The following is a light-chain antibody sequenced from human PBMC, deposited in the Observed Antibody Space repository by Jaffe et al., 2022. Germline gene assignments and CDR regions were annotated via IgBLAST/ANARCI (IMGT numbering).Light chain of an antibody. V-gene: IGLV7-43*01. CDR1: AGAVTYAYY. CDR3: LLYFGGIPV. Sequence: QTVVTQESSLTVSPGGTVTLTCASSAGAVTYAYYPNWYQQKPGQAPRSLIYSTSNKNSWTPARFSGSLLGGKAALTLSSVQPEDEADYYCLLYFGGIPVFGGGTKLTVL. CDR2: STS. J-gene: IGLJ2*01.